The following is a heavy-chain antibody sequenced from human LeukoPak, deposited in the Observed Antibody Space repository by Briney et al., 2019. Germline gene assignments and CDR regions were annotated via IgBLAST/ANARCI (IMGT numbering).Heavy chain of an antibody. CDR2: ISYDGCNK. CDR3: ARGQLLWFGEPITREYDAFDI. Sequence: GALRLSCAASGFTFSSYSMHWVRQAPGKGLEWVAVISYDGCNKYYADSLKGRVTISSDNSMNTLYLQMNSLRAEDAAVYYCARGQLLWFGEPITREYDAFDIWGQGTMVTVSS. D-gene: IGHD3-10*01. CDR1: GFTFSSYS. V-gene: IGHV3-30-3*01. J-gene: IGHJ3*02.